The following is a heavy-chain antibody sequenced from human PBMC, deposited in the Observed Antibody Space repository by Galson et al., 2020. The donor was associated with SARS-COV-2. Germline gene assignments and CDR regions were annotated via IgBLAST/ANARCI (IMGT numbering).Heavy chain of an antibody. J-gene: IGHJ4*02. CDR1: RYSFTSYG. CDR2: VSGYNGNT. D-gene: IGHD2-15*01. Sequence: ASVKVSCKASRYSFTSYGMSWVRQAPGQGLEWIGWVSGYNGNTDYAQNVQGRVPMSADTSTSTVYMELWSLRSDDTAVYYCARSGKRYCSGGTCYFDYWGQGTLLTVSS. CDR3: ARSGKRYCSGGTCYFDY. V-gene: IGHV1-18*01.